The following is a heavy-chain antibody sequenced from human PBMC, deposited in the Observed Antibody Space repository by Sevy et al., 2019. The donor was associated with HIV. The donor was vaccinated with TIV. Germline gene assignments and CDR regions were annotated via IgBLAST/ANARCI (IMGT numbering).Heavy chain of an antibody. CDR3: ARDRITYYYDSSGYYTSGYGMDV. CDR2: IYSGTNT. D-gene: IGHD3-22*01. V-gene: IGHV3-53*01. J-gene: IGHJ6*02. Sequence: GGSLRLSCAASGFNVSSNYMNWVRQAPGKGLEWVSVIYSGTNTYYADSVKGRFTISRDTSKNTVYLQMNSLRAEDTAVYYCARDRITYYYDSSGYYTSGYGMDVWGQGTTVTVSS. CDR1: GFNVSSNY.